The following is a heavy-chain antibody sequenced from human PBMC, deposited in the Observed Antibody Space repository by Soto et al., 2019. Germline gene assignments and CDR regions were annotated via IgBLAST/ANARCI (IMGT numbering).Heavy chain of an antibody. CDR1: GFTFSRYT. V-gene: IGHV3-48*02. CDR3: ARVDSSGY. D-gene: IGHD3-10*01. J-gene: IGHJ4*02. CDR2: ISSGSSTI. Sequence: EVQLVESGGGLVQPGGSLRLSCAASGFTFSRYTMNWVRQAPGKGLEWLSYISSGSSTIYYADSVKGRFTISRDNAKNSLYLQMNSLRDDDTAVYHCARVDSSGYWGQGTLVTVSS.